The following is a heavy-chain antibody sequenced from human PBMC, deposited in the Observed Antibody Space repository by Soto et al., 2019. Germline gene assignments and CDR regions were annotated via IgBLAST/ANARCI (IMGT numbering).Heavy chain of an antibody. D-gene: IGHD3-22*01. CDR3: ARGGYYDSSGYPQVDY. CDR1: GGSISSYY. V-gene: IGHV4-59*01. CDR2: IYYSGST. Sequence: PSETLSLTCTVSGGSISSYYWSWIRQPPGKGLEWIGYIYYSGSTNYNPSLKSRVTISVDTSKNQFSLKLSFVTAADTAVYYCARGGYYDSSGYPQVDYWGQGTLVTVSS. J-gene: IGHJ4*02.